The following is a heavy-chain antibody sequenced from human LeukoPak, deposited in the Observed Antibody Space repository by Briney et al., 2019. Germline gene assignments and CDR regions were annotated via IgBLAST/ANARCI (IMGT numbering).Heavy chain of an antibody. CDR3: ARRGGTNSRYDILTGYYRYYFDY. D-gene: IGHD3-9*01. CDR1: GFTFSSYS. CDR2: ISSSSSYI. V-gene: IGHV3-21*01. J-gene: IGHJ4*02. Sequence: PGGSLRLSCAASGFTFSSYSMNWVRQAPGKGLEWVSSISSSSSYIYYADSVKGRFTISRDNAKNSLYLQMNSLRAEDTAVYYCARRGGTNSRYDILTGYYRYYFDYWGRGTLVTVSS.